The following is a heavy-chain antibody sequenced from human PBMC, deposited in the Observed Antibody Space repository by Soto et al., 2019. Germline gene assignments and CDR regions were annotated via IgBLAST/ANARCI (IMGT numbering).Heavy chain of an antibody. CDR3: AFASGRGYYYPFDF. D-gene: IGHD3-22*01. J-gene: IGHJ4*02. CDR2: IIPILGIA. Sequence: GASVKVSCKASGGTFSSYTISWVRQAPGQGLEWMGRIIPILGIANYAQKFQGRVTITADKSTSTAYMELSSLRSEDTAVYYCAFASGRGYYYPFDFRDPGTFGTGSS. CDR1: GGTFSSYT. V-gene: IGHV1-69*02.